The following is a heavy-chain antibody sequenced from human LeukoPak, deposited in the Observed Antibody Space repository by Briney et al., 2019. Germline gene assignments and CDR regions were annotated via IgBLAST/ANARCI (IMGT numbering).Heavy chain of an antibody. CDR2: ISGSGGST. J-gene: IGHJ4*02. D-gene: IGHD2-8*01. Sequence: GGSLRLSCAASGFTFSNYAMNWVRQAPGKGLEWVSGISGSGGSTYYADSVKGRFTISRDNSKNTLYLQMNSLRAEDTAVYYCAKYAGYCTNGVCYTYYFDYWGQGTLVTVSS. CDR1: GFTFSNYA. CDR3: AKYAGYCTNGVCYTYYFDY. V-gene: IGHV3-23*01.